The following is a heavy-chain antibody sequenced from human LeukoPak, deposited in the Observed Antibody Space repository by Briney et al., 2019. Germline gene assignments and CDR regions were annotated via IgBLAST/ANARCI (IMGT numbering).Heavy chain of an antibody. CDR1: GFTFSSHA. J-gene: IGHJ4*02. Sequence: GGSLRLSCAASGFTFSSHAMTWVRQAPGKGLQWVSSISINADDTHYADSVKGRFTISRDNSKKTLFLQMNSLRVDDTAIYYCAKEIRPNDHWGQGTLVTVSS. CDR3: AKEIRPNDH. D-gene: IGHD3-16*01. V-gene: IGHV3-23*01. CDR2: ISINADDT.